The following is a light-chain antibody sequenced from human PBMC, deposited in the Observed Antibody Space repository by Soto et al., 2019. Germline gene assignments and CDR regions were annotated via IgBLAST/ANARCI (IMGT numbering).Light chain of an antibody. CDR3: QHYTSYMT. J-gene: IGKJ1*01. Sequence: DIQMTQSPSTLSASVGDRVTITCRASQTISNWLAWYQQKPGRAPKLLIYDASSLESGVPSRFSGSGYGTEVTLTISSLQPDDFATYYCQHYTSYMTFGQGTKVEIK. V-gene: IGKV1-5*01. CDR1: QTISNW. CDR2: DAS.